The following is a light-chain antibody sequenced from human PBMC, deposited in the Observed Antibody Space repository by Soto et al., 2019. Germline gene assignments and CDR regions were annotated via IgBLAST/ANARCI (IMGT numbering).Light chain of an antibody. CDR3: RQYNNWPRT. V-gene: IGKV3-15*01. J-gene: IGKJ2*01. CDR1: QSVSSN. Sequence: EIVMTQSPATLSVSPGERVTLSCRASQSVSSNLAWYQHKPGQAPRLLIYGAFARATGVPARFSGSGSGTEFTLTISSLQSEDFAVYYCRQYNNWPRTFGQGTKLEIK. CDR2: GAF.